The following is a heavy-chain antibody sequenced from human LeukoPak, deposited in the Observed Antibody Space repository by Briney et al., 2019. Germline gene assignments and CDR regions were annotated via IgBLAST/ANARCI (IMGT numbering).Heavy chain of an antibody. CDR1: GASISSNY. CDR3: ARGGTKLRYFDWLHFDY. Sequence: SETLSLTCTVSGASISSNYWSWIRQPPGKGLEWIGYIYYRSTNNNPSLKSRVNISIDTSKNQLSLKLSSVTAADTAVYYCARGGTKLRYFDWLHFDYWGQGTLVTVSS. D-gene: IGHD3-9*01. V-gene: IGHV4-59*08. CDR2: IYYRST. J-gene: IGHJ4*02.